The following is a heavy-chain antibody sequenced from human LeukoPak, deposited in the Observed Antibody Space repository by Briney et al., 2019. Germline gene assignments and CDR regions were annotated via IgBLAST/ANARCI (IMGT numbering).Heavy chain of an antibody. Sequence: SETLSLTCTVSGGSINSSRYYWGWIRQPPGKGLEWIGYIYDSGSTNYNPSLKSRVTISVDTSKNQFSLKLSSVTAADTAVYYCARGGSGYDSFYYYGMDVWGQGTTVTVSS. V-gene: IGHV4-61*05. CDR2: IYDSGST. J-gene: IGHJ6*02. D-gene: IGHD5-12*01. CDR3: ARGGSGYDSFYYYGMDV. CDR1: GGSINSSRYY.